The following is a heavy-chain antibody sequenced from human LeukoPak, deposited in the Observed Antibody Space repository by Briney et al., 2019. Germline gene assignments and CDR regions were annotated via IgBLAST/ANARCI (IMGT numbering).Heavy chain of an antibody. CDR1: GFTVSSNY. V-gene: IGHV3-66*01. J-gene: IGHJ4*02. D-gene: IGHD6-13*01. CDR2: IYSGGGT. Sequence: GGSLRLSCAASGFTVSSNYMSWVRQAPGKGLEWVSVIYSGGGTLYADSVKGRFTISRDDSKNTLYLQVNSLRAEDTAAYYCARGGKSSSWSLYFDSWGQGTLVTVSS. CDR3: ARGGKSSSWSLYFDS.